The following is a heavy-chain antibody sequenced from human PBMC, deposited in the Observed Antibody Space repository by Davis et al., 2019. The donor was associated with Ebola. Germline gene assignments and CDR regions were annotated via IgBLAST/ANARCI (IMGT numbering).Heavy chain of an antibody. D-gene: IGHD2-2*02. Sequence: PSETLSLTCAVYGGSFSGYYWSWIRQPPGKGLEWIGEINHSGSTNYNPSLKSRVTISVDTSKNQFSLKLSSVTAADTAVYYCASGANYCSSTSCYTRFDYWGQGTLVTVSS. CDR1: GGSFSGYY. V-gene: IGHV4-34*01. CDR3: ASGANYCSSTSCYTRFDY. CDR2: INHSGST. J-gene: IGHJ4*02.